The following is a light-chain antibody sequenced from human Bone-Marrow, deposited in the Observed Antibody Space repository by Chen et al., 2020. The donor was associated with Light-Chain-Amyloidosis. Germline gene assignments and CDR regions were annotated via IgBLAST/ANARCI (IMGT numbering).Light chain of an antibody. CDR3: QSADSSGTYEGI. Sequence: SYELTQPPSVSVSPGQTARITCSGDDLPTKYAYWYQQQPGQAPVLVIHRDTERPSGISERFSGCSSGTTATLTISGVQAEDEADYHCQSADSSGTYEGIFGGGTKLTVL. V-gene: IGLV3-25*03. J-gene: IGLJ2*01. CDR2: RDT. CDR1: DLPTKY.